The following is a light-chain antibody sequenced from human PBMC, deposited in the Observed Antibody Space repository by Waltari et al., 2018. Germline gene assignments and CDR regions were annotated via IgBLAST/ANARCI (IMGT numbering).Light chain of an antibody. J-gene: IGKJ5*01. V-gene: IGKV1-39*01. CDR2: AAS. Sequence: DIQMTQSPYSLSASVGDRVTITCRASQSISSYLNWYQQKPGKAPKLLIYAASSLQSGVPSRCSGSGSGTDFTLTISSLQPEDFATYYCQQSYSTPITFGQGTRLEI. CDR3: QQSYSTPIT. CDR1: QSISSY.